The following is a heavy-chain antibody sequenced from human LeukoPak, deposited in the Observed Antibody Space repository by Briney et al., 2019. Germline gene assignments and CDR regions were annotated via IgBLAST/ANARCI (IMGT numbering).Heavy chain of an antibody. Sequence: PSETLSLTCAVYGGSFNGYYWSWIRQPPGKGLEWIGEINHSGSTNYNPSLKSRVTISVDTSKNQFSLKLSSVTAADTAVYYCAIYGSGSYSIDYWGQGTLVTVSS. D-gene: IGHD3-10*01. V-gene: IGHV4-34*01. CDR2: INHSGST. CDR1: GGSFNGYY. J-gene: IGHJ4*02. CDR3: AIYGSGSYSIDY.